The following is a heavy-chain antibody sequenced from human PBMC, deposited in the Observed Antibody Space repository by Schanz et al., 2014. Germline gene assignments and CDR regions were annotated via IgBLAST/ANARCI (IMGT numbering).Heavy chain of an antibody. CDR3: ARGYGDSPTDF. D-gene: IGHD4-17*01. V-gene: IGHV1-3*04. Sequence: QVQLVQSGAEVKKPGASVKVSCKTSGYTFTDYPINWVRQAPGRRLEWMGWINTASGNTRYSEAFQGRVTMTRDTSATTAYMELSSLRSEDTAVYFCARGYGDSPTDFWGQGTLVTVSS. CDR1: GYTFTDYP. CDR2: INTASGNT. J-gene: IGHJ4*02.